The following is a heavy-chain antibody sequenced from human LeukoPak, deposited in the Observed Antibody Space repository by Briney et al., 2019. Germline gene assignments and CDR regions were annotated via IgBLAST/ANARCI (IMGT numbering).Heavy chain of an antibody. J-gene: IGHJ4*02. CDR2: IDPSDSYT. CDR3: ARRANYYDGSGYTYYFDY. D-gene: IGHD3-22*01. CDR1: GYSFTNYW. Sequence: GESLKISCKGSGYSFTNYWISWVRQMPGKGLEWMGRIDPSDSYTNYSPSFQGHVTISADKSISTAYLRWNTLKASDTAMYYCARRANYYDGSGYTYYFDYWGQGTLVTVSS. V-gene: IGHV5-10-1*01.